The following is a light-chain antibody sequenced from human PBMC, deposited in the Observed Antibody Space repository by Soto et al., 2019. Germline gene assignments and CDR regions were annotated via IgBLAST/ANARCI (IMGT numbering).Light chain of an antibody. CDR3: CSYAGRSSVV. V-gene: IGLV2-23*01. CDR1: TSDVGSYHL. J-gene: IGLJ2*01. CDR2: EGS. Sequence: QSALTQPASVSGSPGQSITISCTGTTSDVGSYHLVSWYQQHPGKAPKLMIYEGSRRPSGVSNRFSGSKSGNTPSLTISGLQAEDEADYYCCSYAGRSSVVFGGGTKVTVL.